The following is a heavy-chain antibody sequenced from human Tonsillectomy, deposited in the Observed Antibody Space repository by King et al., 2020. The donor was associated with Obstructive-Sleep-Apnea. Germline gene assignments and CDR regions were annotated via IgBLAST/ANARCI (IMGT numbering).Heavy chain of an antibody. CDR2: INYVGRT. D-gene: IGHD3-10*01. CDR3: ARLGPNCVYGSGGPIP. CDR1: GGSLGGFQ. Sequence: VHLPQWGAGLLKPSETLSLNCAVFGGSLGGFQWSWIRQPPGKGLEWIGEINYVGRTNYNPSLRSRVTISVDTPNNEFYLQLNSVTAADTGVYYCARLGPNCVYGSGGPIPWGPGTLVIVSS. J-gene: IGHJ5*02. V-gene: IGHV4-34*01.